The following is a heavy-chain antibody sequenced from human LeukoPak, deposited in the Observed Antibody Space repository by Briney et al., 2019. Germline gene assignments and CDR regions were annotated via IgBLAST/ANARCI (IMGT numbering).Heavy chain of an antibody. CDR1: GDSFDNSYC. CDR3: ARGSDDYKLGNH. J-gene: IGHJ5*02. CDR2: IYSSVYT. V-gene: IGHV4-39*01. Sequence: PSETLSLSCSVSGDSFDNSYCWTWVRQPPGKRPEWIGTIYSSVYTYYNPSLRSRATISGDTSRNPFSLKLISVTAADTAVYYCARGSDDYKLGNHWGHGTLVTVSS. D-gene: IGHD5-24*01.